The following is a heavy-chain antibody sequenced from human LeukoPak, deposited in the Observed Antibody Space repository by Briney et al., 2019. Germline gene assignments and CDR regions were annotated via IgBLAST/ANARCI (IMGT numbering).Heavy chain of an antibody. J-gene: IGHJ4*02. CDR3: ARIYCSGGSCYYGFDS. CDR2: INPSDRST. Sequence: ASVKVSCKASGYPFTSYYIHWVRQAPGQGLEWMGIINPSDRSTSYAQKFQGRVTMTRGTSTSTVYMELSSLRSEDTAVYYCARIYCSGGSCYYGFDSWGQGTLVTVSS. D-gene: IGHD2-15*01. CDR1: GYPFTSYY. V-gene: IGHV1-46*01.